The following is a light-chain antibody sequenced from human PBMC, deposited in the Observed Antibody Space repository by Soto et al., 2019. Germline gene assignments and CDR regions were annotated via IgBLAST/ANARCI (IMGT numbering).Light chain of an antibody. CDR3: QRRSNWPSIT. CDR1: QSVSSN. CDR2: GGS. J-gene: IGKJ5*01. Sequence: VLTQSPGTLSLSPGERATLYCRASQSVSSNHLAWYQQKPGQAPRLLIYGGSNRATGIPARFSGSGSGTDFTLTISSLEPEDFAVYYCQRRSNWPSITFGQGTRLEIK. V-gene: IGKV3-11*01.